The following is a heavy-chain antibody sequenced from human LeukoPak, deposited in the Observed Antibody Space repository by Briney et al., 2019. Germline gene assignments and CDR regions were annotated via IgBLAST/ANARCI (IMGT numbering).Heavy chain of an antibody. D-gene: IGHD5-18*01. CDR1: VYTFTSYG. Sequence: ASVKVSCKTSVYTFTSYGVSWVRQAPGQRLEWMGWISTYNYNTNYAQKFRGRVTLTKDTSTSTVYMELRSLRFDDTAIYYCARQVDTSMALPDYWGQGTLVTVSS. V-gene: IGHV1-18*01. CDR3: ARQVDTSMALPDY. CDR2: ISTYNYNT. J-gene: IGHJ4*02.